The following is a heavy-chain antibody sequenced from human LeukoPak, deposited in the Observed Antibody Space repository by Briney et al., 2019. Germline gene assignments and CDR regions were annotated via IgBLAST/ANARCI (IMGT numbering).Heavy chain of an antibody. CDR1: GGSISSYY. Sequence: PSETLSLTCTVSGGSISSYYWSWIRQPPGKGLEWNGYIYYSGSTNYNPSLKSRVTISVDTSKNQFSLKLSSVTAADTAVYYCARDNRKVVVVPAAILGDNWFDPWGQGTLVTVSS. D-gene: IGHD2-2*02. CDR3: ARDNRKVVVVPAAILGDNWFDP. J-gene: IGHJ5*02. CDR2: IYYSGST. V-gene: IGHV4-59*01.